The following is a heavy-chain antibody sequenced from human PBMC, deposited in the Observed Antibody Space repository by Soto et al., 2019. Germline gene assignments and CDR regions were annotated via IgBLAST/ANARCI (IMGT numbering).Heavy chain of an antibody. J-gene: IGHJ6*02. CDR3: ARDGRKQLWVEGLNAMDV. Sequence: QVQLVQSGPEVKKPGASVKVSCKASAYNFTSYGISWVRQAPVQGLEWMGWISGYNGQTNYAQKFRGRVTITTDTSTSIAYMELRSLRSDDTAMYYCARDGRKQLWVEGLNAMDVWGQGTTVTVSS. V-gene: IGHV1-18*01. CDR2: ISGYNGQT. CDR1: AYNFTSYG. D-gene: IGHD5-18*01.